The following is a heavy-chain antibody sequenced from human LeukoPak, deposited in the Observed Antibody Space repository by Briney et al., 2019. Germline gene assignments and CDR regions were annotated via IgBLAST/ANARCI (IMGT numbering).Heavy chain of an antibody. CDR2: IHRSGTT. CDR3: GRLNLPAVSGAFDY. J-gene: IGHJ4*02. V-gene: IGHV4-4*07. CDR1: ARSISTYY. Sequence: SETLSLTCTLSARSISTYYWSCSRQPAGKGLEWIRRIHRSGTTHYNPPLRSPATPPMDTSKHQLSLKLSSVTAADTAVYYCGRLNLPAVSGAFDYWGQGTLVTVSS. D-gene: IGHD2-2*01.